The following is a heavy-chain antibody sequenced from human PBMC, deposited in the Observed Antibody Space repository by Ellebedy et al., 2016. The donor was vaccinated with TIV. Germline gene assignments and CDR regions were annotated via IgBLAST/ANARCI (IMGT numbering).Heavy chain of an antibody. V-gene: IGHV3-23*01. D-gene: IGHD3-10*01. J-gene: IGHJ6*02. CDR3: AKRVTMVRGVITYYHYAMDV. CDR1: GFTFSDYY. CDR2: LSVSGGST. Sequence: GESLKISCAASGFTFSDYYMSWVRQAPGKGLEWVSSLSVSGGSTYYADSVKGRFTISRDKSKNTLYLQMNSLRAEDTAVYYCAKRVTMVRGVITYYHYAMDVWGQGTTVTVSS.